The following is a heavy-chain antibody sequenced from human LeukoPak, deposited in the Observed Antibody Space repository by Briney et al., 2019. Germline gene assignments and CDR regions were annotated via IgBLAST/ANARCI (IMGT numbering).Heavy chain of an antibody. V-gene: IGHV3-48*03. CDR1: GFTFSSYE. CDR3: ARVTLTTLDY. D-gene: IGHD1-14*01. CDR2: ISSSGSTI. Sequence: GGSLRLSCAASGFTFSSYEMNWVRQAPGKGLEGVSYISSSGSTIYYADSVKGRFTISRDNAKNSLYLQMNSLRAEDTAVYYCARVTLTTLDYWGQGTLVTVSS. J-gene: IGHJ4*02.